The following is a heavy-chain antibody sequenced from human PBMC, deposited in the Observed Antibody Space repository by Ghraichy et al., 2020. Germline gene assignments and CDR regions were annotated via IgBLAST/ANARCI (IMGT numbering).Heavy chain of an antibody. J-gene: IGHJ1*01. CDR3: AIPVAGAEYFQH. CDR2: IYYSGST. D-gene: IGHD6-19*01. V-gene: IGHV4-39*01. CDR1: GGSISSSSYY. Sequence: SETLSLTCTVSGGSISSSSYYWGWIRQPPGKGLEWIGSIYYSGSTYYNPSLKSRVTISVDTSKNQFSLKLSSVTAADTAVYYCAIPVAGAEYFQHWGQGTLVTVSS.